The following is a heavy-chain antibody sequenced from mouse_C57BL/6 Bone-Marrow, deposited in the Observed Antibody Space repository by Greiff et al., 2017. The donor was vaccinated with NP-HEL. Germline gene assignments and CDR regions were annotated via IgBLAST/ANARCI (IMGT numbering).Heavy chain of an antibody. Sequence: VQLQQSGPGLVQPSQSLSITCTVSGFSLTSYGVHWVRQSPGKGLEWLGVIWSGGSTDNNAAFISRLSLSKDNSKSQVFFKMDSLQADDTAIYYCAGYDYEGGWGQGTTLTVSS. V-gene: IGHV2-2*01. CDR3: AGYDYEGG. CDR2: IWSGGST. J-gene: IGHJ2*01. CDR1: GFSLTSYG. D-gene: IGHD2-4*01.